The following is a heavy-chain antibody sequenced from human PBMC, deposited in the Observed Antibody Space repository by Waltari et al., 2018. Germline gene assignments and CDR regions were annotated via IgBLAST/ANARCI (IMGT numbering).Heavy chain of an antibody. CDR3: ATNAATYYDFWSGYAD. V-gene: IGHV1-3*01. CDR2: INGGNANT. CDR1: GYSFTTYP. D-gene: IGHD3-3*01. Sequence: QVQLVQSGAEVKKPGASVKVSCKASGYSFTTYPMCWVRQAPGQRPEWMGCINGGNANTKYSQKFHGRVSINRNKSDTTAYMEVSSLRCEDTAVYYWATNAATYYDFWSGYADWGQGTLVTVSS. J-gene: IGHJ4*02.